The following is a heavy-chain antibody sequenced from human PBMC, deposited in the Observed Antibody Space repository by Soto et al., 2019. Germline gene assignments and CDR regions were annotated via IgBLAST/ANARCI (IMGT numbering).Heavy chain of an antibody. CDR2: VAYDGSFK. Sequence: QVQLVESGGGVVEPGGSLRLSCEASGFTFSKFGIHCVRQAPGKGLEWGAVVAYDGSFKYYADSVKGRFTISRDNSKNTLDLQMNRPRPEDTALYYCAKDADQMLFDYYYCGMDVWGQGTTVTVPS. J-gene: IGHJ6*02. D-gene: IGHD2-2*01. CDR1: GFTFSKFG. CDR3: AKDADQMLFDYYYCGMDV. V-gene: IGHV3-30*18.